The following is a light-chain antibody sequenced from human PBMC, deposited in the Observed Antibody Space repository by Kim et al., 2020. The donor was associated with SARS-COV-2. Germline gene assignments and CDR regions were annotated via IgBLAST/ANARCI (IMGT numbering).Light chain of an antibody. V-gene: IGKV3-20*01. CDR3: QQYGSSPLT. J-gene: IGKJ4*01. Sequence: EIVLTQSPGTLSLSPGERATLSCRASQSVSSSYLAWYQQKPGQAPRLLIYGASSRATGIPDRFSGSGSGTDFTLTISRLEPEDFAVYYCQQYGSSPLTFGGVTQLEI. CDR2: GAS. CDR1: QSVSSSY.